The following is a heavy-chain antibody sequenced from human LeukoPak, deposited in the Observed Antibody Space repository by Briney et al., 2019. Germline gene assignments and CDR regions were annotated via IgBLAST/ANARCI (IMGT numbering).Heavy chain of an antibody. CDR1: GYTFTGYY. Sequence: GASVKVSCXASGYTFTGYYMHWVRQAPGQGLEWMGWINPNSGGTNYAQKFQGRVTMTRDTSISTAYMELSRLRSDDTAVYYCARYRRFLEWLSLDYWGQGTLVTVSS. CDR2: INPNSGGT. V-gene: IGHV1-2*02. D-gene: IGHD3-3*01. CDR3: ARYRRFLEWLSLDY. J-gene: IGHJ4*02.